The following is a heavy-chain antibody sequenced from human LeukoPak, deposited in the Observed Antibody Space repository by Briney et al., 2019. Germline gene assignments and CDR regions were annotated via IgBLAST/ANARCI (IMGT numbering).Heavy chain of an antibody. J-gene: IGHJ3*02. CDR3: ARTVEMATIHAFDI. CDR2: IDWDDDK. V-gene: IGHV2-70*11. CDR1: GFSLSPSGMC. D-gene: IGHD5-24*01. Sequence: ESGPPLVKPTQTLTLTYTFSGFSLSPSGMCVSWIRQPQGKALECLARIDWDDDKYYSKFLRTRLTISKDSSKNQVVLTMTKMDPADTATYYCARTVEMATIHAFDIWGQGKMVTVSS.